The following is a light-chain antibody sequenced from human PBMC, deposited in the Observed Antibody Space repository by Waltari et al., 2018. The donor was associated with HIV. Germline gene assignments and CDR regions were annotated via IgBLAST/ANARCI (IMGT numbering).Light chain of an antibody. CDR2: KSS. Sequence: IQVTQSPSILSACVGDRVTITCRASQHVGSWLAWYQQRPGKAPKLLIYKSSTLQYGVPARFTGSGSGTNFTLTINSLHPDDFATYYCQQYNSDFYTFGLGTRLDLK. V-gene: IGKV1-5*03. CDR1: QHVGSW. CDR3: QQYNSDFYT. J-gene: IGKJ2*01.